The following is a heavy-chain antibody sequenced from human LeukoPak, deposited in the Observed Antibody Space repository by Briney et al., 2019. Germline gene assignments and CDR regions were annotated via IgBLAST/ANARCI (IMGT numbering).Heavy chain of an antibody. CDR2: ISSSGSSI. J-gene: IGHJ4*02. Sequence: GGSLRLSCAASGFTFSSYSMNWVRQAPGKGLEWVSYISSSGSSIYYADSVKGRFTISRDNAKNSLCLQMDSLRDEDTAVYYCERFAGEDYWGQGTLVTVSS. CDR3: ERFAGEDY. V-gene: IGHV3-48*02. CDR1: GFTFSSYS. D-gene: IGHD3-10*01.